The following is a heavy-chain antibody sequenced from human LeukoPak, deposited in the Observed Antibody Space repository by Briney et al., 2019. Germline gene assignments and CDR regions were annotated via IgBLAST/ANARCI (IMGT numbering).Heavy chain of an antibody. CDR2: ISYDGSNK. CDR3: ARDHSGMDV. J-gene: IGHJ6*02. V-gene: IGHV3-30*03. Sequence: GRSLRLSCAASGFTFSSYGMHWVRQAPDKGLEWVAVISYDGSNKYYADSVKGRFTISRDNAKNSLYLQMNSLRAEDTAVYYCARDHSGMDVWGQGTTVTVSS. CDR1: GFTFSSYG.